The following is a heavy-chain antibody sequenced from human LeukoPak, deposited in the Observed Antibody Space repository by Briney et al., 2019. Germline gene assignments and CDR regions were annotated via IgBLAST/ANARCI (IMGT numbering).Heavy chain of an antibody. CDR3: ARAGYTYGFDY. V-gene: IGHV3-7*04. CDR1: GFTFNTYW. CDR2: INPDGSEK. D-gene: IGHD5-18*01. Sequence: GGSLRLSCAASGFTFNTYWMSWVRQAPGKGLEWVANINPDGSEKYHVDSVNGRFTISRDNAKNSLYLHMDSLRAEDTAVYYCARAGYTYGFDYWGQGTLVTVSS. J-gene: IGHJ4*02.